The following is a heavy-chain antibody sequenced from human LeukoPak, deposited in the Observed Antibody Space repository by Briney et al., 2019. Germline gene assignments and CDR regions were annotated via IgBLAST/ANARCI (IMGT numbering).Heavy chain of an antibody. V-gene: IGHV4-4*07. CDR2: IYTSGSI. CDR1: GDSIRNYF. Sequence: SETLSLTCSVSGDSIRNYFWSWIRQPAGKGLEWIGRIYTSGSIDYKPSLRSRVTMSVDTSRNQFSLKLTSVTAADTAVYYCARHLYFYGSGSRYFDFWGQGTLVTVSS. D-gene: IGHD3-10*01. J-gene: IGHJ4*02. CDR3: ARHLYFYGSGSRYFDF.